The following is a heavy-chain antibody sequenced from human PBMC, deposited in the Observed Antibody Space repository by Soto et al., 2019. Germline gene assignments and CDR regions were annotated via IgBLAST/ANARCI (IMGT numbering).Heavy chain of an antibody. V-gene: IGHV3-23*01. Sequence: EVQLLESGGGFIHPGGSLRLSCAASGFSFSSFGMNWVRQAPGKGLEGVSIISGSADSTFYADSVKGRFTISRDNSKSTLYLQINSLRAEDTAVYYCAKTRGAMIYAISVYGMDVWGQGTTVTVSS. CDR1: GFSFSSFG. CDR2: ISGSADST. D-gene: IGHD2-8*01. J-gene: IGHJ6*02. CDR3: AKTRGAMIYAISVYGMDV.